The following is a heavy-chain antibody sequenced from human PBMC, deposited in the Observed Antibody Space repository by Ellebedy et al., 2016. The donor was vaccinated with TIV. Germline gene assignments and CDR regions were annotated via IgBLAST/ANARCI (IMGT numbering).Heavy chain of an antibody. J-gene: IGHJ6*02. CDR1: GFTFSTYT. Sequence: GESLKISCAASGFTFSTYTMIWVRQPPGKGLEWVSSICTSSTYIYYADSVKGRFTVSRDNAKNSLYLQMNSLRAEDTAVYYCARLGFEYYGMDVWGQGTAVTVSS. V-gene: IGHV3-21*01. D-gene: IGHD6-6*01. CDR3: ARLGFEYYGMDV. CDR2: ICTSSTYI.